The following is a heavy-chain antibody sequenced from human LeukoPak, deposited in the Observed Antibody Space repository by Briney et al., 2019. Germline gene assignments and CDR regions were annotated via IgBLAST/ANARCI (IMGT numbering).Heavy chain of an antibody. V-gene: IGHV1-46*02. CDR1: GYTFNNYY. CDR2: INPDSGGT. CDR3: ATMSSAAGTLDY. D-gene: IGHD6-13*01. Sequence: ASVKVSCKASGYTFNNYYLHWVRQGPGHGLEWLGIINPDSGGTTYAQRFQGRVTMTSDTSTRTVYMELSSLRSEDTAVYYCATMSSAAGTLDYWGQGTLVTVSS. J-gene: IGHJ4*02.